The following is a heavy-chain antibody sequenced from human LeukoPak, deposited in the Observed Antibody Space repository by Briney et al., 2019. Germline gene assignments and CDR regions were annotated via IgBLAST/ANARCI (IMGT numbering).Heavy chain of an antibody. D-gene: IGHD3-10*01. CDR1: GYTFTSYG. CDR2: ISAYNANT. Sequence: ASVKVSCKASGYTFTSYGISWVRQAPGQGLEWMGWISAYNANTNYAQKLQGRVTMTTDTSTSTAYMELRSLTSDDTAVYYCARPHYYGSGSYYSGYYYGMDVWGQGTTVTVSS. CDR3: ARPHYYGSGSYYSGYYYGMDV. V-gene: IGHV1-18*01. J-gene: IGHJ6*02.